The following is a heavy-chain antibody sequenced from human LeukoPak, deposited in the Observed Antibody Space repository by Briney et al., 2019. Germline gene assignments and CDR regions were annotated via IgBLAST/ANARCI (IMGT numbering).Heavy chain of an antibody. CDR2: ISYDGSNK. D-gene: IGHD6-13*01. CDR1: GFTFSSYA. V-gene: IGHV3-30-3*01. J-gene: IGHJ4*02. Sequence: GGSLRLSCAASGFTFSSYAMHWVRQAPGKGREWVAVISYDGSNKYYAASVRGRFTISRDTSKNTLYLQMNSLRAEDTAVYNCAKDRAADYYFDSWGQGTLVTVSS. CDR3: AKDRAADYYFDS.